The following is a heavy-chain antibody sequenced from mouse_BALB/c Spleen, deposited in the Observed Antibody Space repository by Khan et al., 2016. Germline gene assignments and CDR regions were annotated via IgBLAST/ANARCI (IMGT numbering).Heavy chain of an antibody. V-gene: IGHV3-2*02. D-gene: IGHD2-1*01. J-gene: IGHJ2*01. CDR2: ISYSGST. Sequence: EVKFLESGPGLVKPSQSLSLTCTVTGYSITSDYAWNWIRQFPGNKLEWMGYISYSGSTSYNPSLKSRISITRDTSKNQFFLQLNSVTTEDTATYYCAPYGNYRYFDYWGQGTTLTDSS. CDR3: APYGNYRYFDY. CDR1: GYSITSDYA.